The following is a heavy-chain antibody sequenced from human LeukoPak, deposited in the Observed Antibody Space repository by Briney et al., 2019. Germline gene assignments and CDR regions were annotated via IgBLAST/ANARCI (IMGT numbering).Heavy chain of an antibody. CDR1: GFTVSSNY. D-gene: IGHD2-15*01. V-gene: IGHV3-53*01. CDR3: ARGQIYCSGGSCPLYY. J-gene: IGHJ4*02. CDR2: IYSGGST. Sequence: GGSLRLSCAASGFTVSSNYMSWVRQAPGKGLEWVSVIYSGGSTYYADSVKGRFTISRDNSKNTLYPQMNSLRAEDTAVYYCARGQIYCSGGSCPLYYWGQGTPVTVSS.